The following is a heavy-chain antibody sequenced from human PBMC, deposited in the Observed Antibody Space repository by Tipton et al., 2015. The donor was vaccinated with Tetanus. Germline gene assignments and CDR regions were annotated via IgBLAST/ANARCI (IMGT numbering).Heavy chain of an antibody. Sequence: TLSLTCSVSGASISSYYWSWIRQPAGKGPEWIGRIYINGRNNYNPSLKSRVTMSIDTSKNQFSLNLRSVTAADTAVYYCARDRGFTTYNYFDPWGQGTLVTVSS. CDR2: IYINGRN. J-gene: IGHJ5*02. CDR1: GASISSYY. V-gene: IGHV4-4*07. CDR3: ARDRGFTTYNYFDP. D-gene: IGHD5-24*01.